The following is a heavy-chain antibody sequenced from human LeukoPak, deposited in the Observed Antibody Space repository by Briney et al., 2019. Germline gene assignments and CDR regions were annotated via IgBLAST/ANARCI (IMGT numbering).Heavy chain of an antibody. V-gene: IGHV3-23*01. D-gene: IGHD2-8*01. CDR2: ISGSGYNT. CDR1: GFTFASYA. CDR3: AKDNRAFCTSGVCSSFDY. Sequence: PGGSLRLSCAAPGFTFASYAMSWVRQDPGKGLDWVSSISGSGYNTYYADSVKGRFTISRDNSKNTLYLQMSGLRAEDTAVYYCAKDNRAFCTSGVCSSFDYWGQGTLVTVSS. J-gene: IGHJ4*02.